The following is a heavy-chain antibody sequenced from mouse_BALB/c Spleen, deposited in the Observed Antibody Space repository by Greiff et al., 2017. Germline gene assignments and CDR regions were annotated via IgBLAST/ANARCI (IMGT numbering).Heavy chain of an antibody. V-gene: IGHV1-15*01. J-gene: IGHJ4*01. D-gene: IGHD2-14*01. Sequence: QVQLQQSGAELVRPGASVTLSCKASGYTFTDYEMHWVRQTPVHGLEWIGAIDPETGGTAYNQKFKGKATLTADKSSSTAYMELRSLTSEDSAVYYCTRPTEVRDYAMDYWGQGTSVTVSS. CDR3: TRPTEVRDYAMDY. CDR1: GYTFTDYE. CDR2: IDPETGGT.